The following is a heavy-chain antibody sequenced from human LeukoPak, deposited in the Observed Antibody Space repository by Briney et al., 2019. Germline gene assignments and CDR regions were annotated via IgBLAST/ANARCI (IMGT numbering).Heavy chain of an antibody. J-gene: IGHJ3*02. CDR3: ARGQNHAFDI. V-gene: IGHV6-1*01. Sequence: SQTLSLTCAISGDSVSSNSVAWNWIRQSPSRGLERLGRTYYRSKWCNDYAVSVKSRISINPDTSKSQFSLQLNSVTPEDTAVYYCARGQNHAFDIWGQGTMVTVSS. CDR1: GDSVSSNSVA. CDR2: TYYRSKWCN.